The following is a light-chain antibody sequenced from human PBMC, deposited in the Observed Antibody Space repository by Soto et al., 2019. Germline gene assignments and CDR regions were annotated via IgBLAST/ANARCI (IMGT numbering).Light chain of an antibody. CDR2: EGS. Sequence: STLTQPASVSGSPGQSITISCTGTSSDVASYNLVSWYQRHPDKAPKLMIYEGSKRPSGVSNRFSGSKSGNTASLTISGLQAEDEADYYCSSYAGSTTWVVFGGGTKVTVL. V-gene: IGLV2-23*01. J-gene: IGLJ2*01. CDR1: SSDVASYNL. CDR3: SSYAGSTTWVV.